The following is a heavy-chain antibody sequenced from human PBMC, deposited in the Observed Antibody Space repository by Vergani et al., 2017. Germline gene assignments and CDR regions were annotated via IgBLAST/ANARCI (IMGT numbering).Heavy chain of an antibody. J-gene: IGHJ6*02. CDR2: VNQDGSEK. CDR1: GFIPSSYW. V-gene: IGHV3-7*01. D-gene: IGHD3-10*01. Sequence: EGQLVESGGDWVQRGGSLRLSCAASGFIPSSYWMSWVRQAPGKGLEGVANVNQDGSEKYYVDFVRGRFTISRDNAKNSIYLQMNSLRAEDTAVYFCVRVPLIRRGSGNYGINNYHGMDVWGQGTTVIVSS. CDR3: VRVPLIRRGSGNYGINNYHGMDV.